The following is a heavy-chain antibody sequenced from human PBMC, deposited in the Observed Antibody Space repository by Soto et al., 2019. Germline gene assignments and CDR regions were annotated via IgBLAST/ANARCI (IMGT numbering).Heavy chain of an antibody. D-gene: IGHD6-13*01. J-gene: IGHJ6*02. CDR3: AADGVEADGNENYYYYYGMDV. CDR2: IVVGSGNT. Sequence: AACVXGSFKSCLFTFTISALHFFLQARGQRLECIGWIVVGSGNTNYAQKFQERVTITRDMSTSTAYMELSSLRSEDTAVYYCAADGVEADGNENYYYYYGMDVWGQGTTVTVSS. V-gene: IGHV1-58*01. CDR1: LFTFTISA.